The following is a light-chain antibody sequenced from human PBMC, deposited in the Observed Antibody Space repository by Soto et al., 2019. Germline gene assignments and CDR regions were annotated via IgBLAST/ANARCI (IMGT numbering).Light chain of an antibody. CDR3: SSYTNINTRACV. Sequence: QSALTQPHSVSGSPGQSVTISCTGTRSDVGGYDYVSWYQQHPGKAPKLLIYDVTKRPSEVPDRFSGSKSGNTASLTISGLQTEDEAEYYCSSYTNINTRACVFGAGTKVTFL. V-gene: IGLV2-11*01. CDR2: DVT. J-gene: IGLJ1*01. CDR1: RSDVGGYDY.